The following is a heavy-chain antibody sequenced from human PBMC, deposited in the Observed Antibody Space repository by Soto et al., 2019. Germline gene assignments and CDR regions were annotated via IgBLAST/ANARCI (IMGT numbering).Heavy chain of an antibody. Sequence: PGESLKISCECSGYTFTNYWISWVRQMPGKGLEWMGIIYPGDSDTRYSPSFQGQVTISADKSISTAYLQWSSLKASDTAVYYCARRASSTEDLDYWGQGTPVTVSS. CDR2: IYPGDSDT. CDR3: ARRASSTEDLDY. D-gene: IGHD3-3*02. CDR1: GYTFTNYW. J-gene: IGHJ4*02. V-gene: IGHV5-51*01.